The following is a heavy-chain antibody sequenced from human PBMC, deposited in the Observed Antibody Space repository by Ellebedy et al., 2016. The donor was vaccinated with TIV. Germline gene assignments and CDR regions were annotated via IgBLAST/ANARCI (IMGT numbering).Heavy chain of an antibody. CDR3: ARGVDTIPPWGRAFDI. V-gene: IGHV3-7*04. CDR1: GFTFSSYW. CDR2: IKQDGSEK. Sequence: GESLKISXAASGFTFSSYWMSWVRQAPGKGLEWVANIKQDGSEKYYVDSVKGRFTISRDNAKNSLYLQMNSLRAEDTAVYYCARGVDTIPPWGRAFDIWGQGTMVTVSS. D-gene: IGHD3-3*01. J-gene: IGHJ3*02.